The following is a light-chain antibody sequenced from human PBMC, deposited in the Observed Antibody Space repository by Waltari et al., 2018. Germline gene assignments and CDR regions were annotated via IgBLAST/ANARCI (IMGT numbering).Light chain of an antibody. Sequence: QLVLTQSPSVSASLGASVKLTCTLSSGHSSNVIAWHQQQPGKGPRYLMKVNSDGSHSKGDEIPDRFSGSSSGPERYLTISSLKSDDEADYYCQTGGHGTWVFGGGTKLTVL. CDR2: VNSDGSH. J-gene: IGLJ3*02. CDR3: QTGGHGTWV. CDR1: SGHSSNV. V-gene: IGLV4-69*01.